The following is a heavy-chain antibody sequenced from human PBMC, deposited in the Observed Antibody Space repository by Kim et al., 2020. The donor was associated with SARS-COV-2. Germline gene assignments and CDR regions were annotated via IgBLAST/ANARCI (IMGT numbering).Heavy chain of an antibody. CDR3: ARFDNYYYGSERRFYMDV. CDR1: GGSMINYY. Sequence: SETLSLTCTVSGGSMINYYWGWIRQPPGKGLECIGNIYYSGSTNYNPSLKSRVTVSIDTSKNQFSLRLSSVIAADTAVYYCARFDNYYYGSERRFYMDVWGKGTTVTVSS. CDR2: IYYSGST. D-gene: IGHD3-10*01. V-gene: IGHV4-59*08. J-gene: IGHJ6*03.